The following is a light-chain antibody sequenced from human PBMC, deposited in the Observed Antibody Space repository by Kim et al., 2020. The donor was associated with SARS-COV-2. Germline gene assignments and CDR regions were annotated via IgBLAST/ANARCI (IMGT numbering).Light chain of an antibody. J-gene: IGLJ2*01. CDR1: SLRSYY. Sequence: ALGQTVRITCQGDSLRSYYASWYQQKPGQAPVLVIYGKNNRPSGIPDRFSGSNSGNTASLTITGAQAEDEADYYCNSRDSSGNLVVFGGGTQLTVL. CDR3: NSRDSSGNLVV. CDR2: GKN. V-gene: IGLV3-19*01.